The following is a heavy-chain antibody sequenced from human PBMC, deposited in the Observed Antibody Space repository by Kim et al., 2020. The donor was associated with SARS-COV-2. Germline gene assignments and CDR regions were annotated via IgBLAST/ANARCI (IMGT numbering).Heavy chain of an antibody. D-gene: IGHD3-10*01. CDR2: IYYSGST. CDR1: GGSISSSSYY. V-gene: IGHV4-39*01. J-gene: IGHJ4*02. Sequence: SETLSLTCTVSGGSISSSSYYWGWIRQPPGKGLEWIGSIYYSGSTYYNPSLKSRVTISVDTSKNQFSLKLSSVTAADTAVYYCARHGPAGRSSWYYYGSTDYWGQGTLVTVSS. CDR3: ARHGPAGRSSWYYYGSTDY.